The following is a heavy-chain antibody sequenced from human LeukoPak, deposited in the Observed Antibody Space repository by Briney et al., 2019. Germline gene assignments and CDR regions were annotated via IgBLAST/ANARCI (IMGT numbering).Heavy chain of an antibody. CDR1: GGSISSYY. Sequence: PSETLSLTCTVSGGSISSYYWSWIRQPPGKGLEWIGYIYYSGSTNYNPSLKSRVTISVDTSKNQFSLKLSSVTAADTAVYYCARVGWGRDFDYWGQGTLVTVSS. V-gene: IGHV4-59*08. D-gene: IGHD7-27*01. CDR3: ARVGWGRDFDY. J-gene: IGHJ4*02. CDR2: IYYSGST.